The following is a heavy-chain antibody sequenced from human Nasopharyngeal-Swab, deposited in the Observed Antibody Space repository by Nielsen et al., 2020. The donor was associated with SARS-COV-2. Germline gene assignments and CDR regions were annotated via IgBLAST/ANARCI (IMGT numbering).Heavy chain of an antibody. CDR3: ARANGDYLEDWFDP. CDR1: GGSVSSGSYY. D-gene: IGHD4-17*01. J-gene: IGHJ5*02. CDR2: IYYSGST. Sequence: LETLSLTCTVSGGSVSSGSYYWSWIRQPPGKGLEWIGYIYYSGSTNYNPSLKSRVTISVDTSKNQFSLKLSSVTAADTAVYYCARANGDYLEDWFDPWGQGTLVTVSS. V-gene: IGHV4-61*01.